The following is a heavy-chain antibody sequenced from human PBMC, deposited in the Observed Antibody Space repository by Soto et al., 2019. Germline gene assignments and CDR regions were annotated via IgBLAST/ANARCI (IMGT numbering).Heavy chain of an antibody. CDR1: GFTVSSSY. CDR3: AKHRGGYARDFDY. J-gene: IGHJ4*02. V-gene: IGHV3-66*01. D-gene: IGHD5-12*01. CDR2: IYSGGGT. Sequence: GGSLRLSCAASGFTVSSSYMSWVRQAPGKGLEWVSVIYSGGGTYFADSVKGRFAMSRDNSENTLYLQMNSLRAEVTVVFYCAKHRGGYARDFDYWGRGALVTVSS.